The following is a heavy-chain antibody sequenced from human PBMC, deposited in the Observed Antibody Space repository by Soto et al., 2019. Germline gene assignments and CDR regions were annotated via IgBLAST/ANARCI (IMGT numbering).Heavy chain of an antibody. J-gene: IGHJ5*02. V-gene: IGHV4-59*01. CDR2: IYYSGST. CDR1: GGSISSYY. Sequence: SETLSLTCTVSGGSISSYYWSWIRQPPGKGLEWIGYIYYSGSTNYNPSLKSRVTISVDTSKNQFSLKLSSVTAADTAVYYCARVSGVGYCSGGSCLSSDNWFDPWGQGTLVTVPQ. CDR3: ARVSGVGYCSGGSCLSSDNWFDP. D-gene: IGHD2-15*01.